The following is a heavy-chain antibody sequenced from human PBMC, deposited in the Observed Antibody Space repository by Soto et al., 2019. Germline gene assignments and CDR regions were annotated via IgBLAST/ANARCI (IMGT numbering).Heavy chain of an antibody. CDR1: GFTISSNY. D-gene: IGHD3-22*01. CDR2: IYSGGST. Sequence: EVQLVESRGGLVQPGGSLRLSCAASGFTISSNYMSWVRQAPGKGLEWVSVIYSGGSTYYADSVKGRFTISRHNSKNTLYLQMNSLRAEDTAGYYCAREVRGLGYYYYGMDVWGQGTTVTVSS. CDR3: AREVRGLGYYYYGMDV. V-gene: IGHV3-53*04. J-gene: IGHJ6*02.